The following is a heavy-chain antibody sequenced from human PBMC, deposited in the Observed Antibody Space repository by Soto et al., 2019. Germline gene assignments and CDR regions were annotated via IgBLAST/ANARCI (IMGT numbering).Heavy chain of an antibody. CDR1: GFTFSYYY. CDR3: ARVVRLMLYSDY. Sequence: GGSLRLSCAASGFTFSYYYMIWIRQAPGKGLEWVSYIGPSSSYTNYADSVKGRFTISRDNTKNSLYLQMNSLRAEDTAVYYCARVVRLMLYSDYWGQGTLVTVSS. J-gene: IGHJ4*02. V-gene: IGHV3-11*06. D-gene: IGHD2-8*01. CDR2: IGPSSSYT.